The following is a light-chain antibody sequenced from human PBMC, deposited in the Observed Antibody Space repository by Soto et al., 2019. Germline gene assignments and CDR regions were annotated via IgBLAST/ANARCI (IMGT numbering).Light chain of an antibody. CDR3: SSYAGSNTYV. CDR2: EVN. CDR1: SNDVGGYNF. V-gene: IGLV2-8*01. J-gene: IGLJ1*01. Sequence: QSALTQPPSASGSPGQSVTISCTGTSNDVGGYNFVSWYQQHPGKAPKLMIYEVNKRPSGVPDRFSGSKSGNTASLTVSGLQAEDEADYYCSSYAGSNTYVFGPGTMLTVL.